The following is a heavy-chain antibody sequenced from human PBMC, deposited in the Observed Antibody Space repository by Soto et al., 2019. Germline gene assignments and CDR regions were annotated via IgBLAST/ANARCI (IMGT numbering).Heavy chain of an antibody. CDR3: AKNWLTVYXXYGMDV. D-gene: IGHD3-22*01. Sequence: EVQLLESGGGLVQPGGSLXXSCAASXFXXXXYAMSWVRQAPGKGLEWVSAISGSGGSTYYADSVKGRFTISRDNSKNTLYLQMNSLRAEDTAVYYCAKNWLTVYXXYGMDVWGQGTTVTVSS. J-gene: IGHJ6*02. CDR2: ISGSGGST. CDR1: XFXXXXYA. V-gene: IGHV3-23*01.